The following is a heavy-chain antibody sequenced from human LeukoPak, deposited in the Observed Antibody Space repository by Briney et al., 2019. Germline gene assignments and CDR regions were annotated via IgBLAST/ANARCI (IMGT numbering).Heavy chain of an antibody. V-gene: IGHV3-9*01. CDR1: GLTISDSW. D-gene: IGHD6-13*01. J-gene: IGHJ4*02. CDR2: ISWNSGSI. CDR3: AKDRSSSWFTDFDY. Sequence: GGSLRLSCAASGLTISDSWIHWVRQAPGKGLEWVSGISWNSGSIGYADSVKGRFTISRDNAKNSLYLQMNSLRAEDTALYYCAKDRSSSWFTDFDYWGQGTLVTVSS.